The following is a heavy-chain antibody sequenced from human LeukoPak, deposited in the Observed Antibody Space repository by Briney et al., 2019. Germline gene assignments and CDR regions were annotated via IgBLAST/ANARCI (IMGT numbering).Heavy chain of an antibody. V-gene: IGHV4-59*01. Sequence: SETLSLTCTVSGGSISSYYWSWIRQPPGKGLEWIGYIYSSGSTNYNPSLKSRVTISIDTSKNQFSLKLSSVTAADTAVYYCARSYYYGSGSYYNPYWYFDLWGRGTLVTVSS. J-gene: IGHJ2*01. D-gene: IGHD3-10*01. CDR1: GGSISSYY. CDR2: IYSSGST. CDR3: ARSYYYGSGSYYNPYWYFDL.